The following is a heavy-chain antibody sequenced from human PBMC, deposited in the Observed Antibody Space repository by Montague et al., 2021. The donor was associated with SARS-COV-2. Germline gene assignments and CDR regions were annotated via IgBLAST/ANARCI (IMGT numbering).Heavy chain of an antibody. D-gene: IGHD3-9*01. V-gene: IGHV4-4*02. Sequence: SETLSLTCDVSGGAMSSGQWWSWVRQPPGKGLEWIGEIYQTGYTNYNPSLRSRVTISVDKSKNQFSLKLSSVTAADTAVYYCARLGLRYFDWLLLGEGYFDYWGQGTLVTVSS. CDR1: GGAMSSGQW. J-gene: IGHJ4*02. CDR3: ARLGLRYFDWLLLGEGYFDY. CDR2: IYQTGYT.